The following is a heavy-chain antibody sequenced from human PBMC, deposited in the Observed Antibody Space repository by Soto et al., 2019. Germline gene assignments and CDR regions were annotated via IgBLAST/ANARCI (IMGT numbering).Heavy chain of an antibody. Sequence: SETLSLTCTVSGGSISSTTYYWGWIRQPPGKGLEWIGSIYYSGSTYYNPSLKSRVTISVDTSKSQFSLKLNSVTAADTAVYYCARRPPSFTGEDYWGQGMLVTVSS. CDR2: IYYSGST. CDR3: ARRPPSFTGEDY. J-gene: IGHJ4*02. CDR1: GGSISSTTYY. D-gene: IGHD2-8*02. V-gene: IGHV4-39*01.